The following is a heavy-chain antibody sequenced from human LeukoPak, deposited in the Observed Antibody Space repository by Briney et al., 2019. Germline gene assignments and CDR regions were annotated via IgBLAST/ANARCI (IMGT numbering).Heavy chain of an antibody. CDR2: ISPRGDGT. D-gene: IGHD3/OR15-3a*01. CDR3: ARAFRPASDPHDFYDF. CDR1: GFTFSNHP. V-gene: IGHV3-64*02. Sequence: GGSLRLSCAASGFTFSNHPMHWVRQTPGKRLEYVSAISPRGDGTWYADSVKGRFTISRDNSKNTMYLQMGSLKPEDMGVYYCARAFRPASDPHDFYDFWGRGTTVTVSS. J-gene: IGHJ3*01.